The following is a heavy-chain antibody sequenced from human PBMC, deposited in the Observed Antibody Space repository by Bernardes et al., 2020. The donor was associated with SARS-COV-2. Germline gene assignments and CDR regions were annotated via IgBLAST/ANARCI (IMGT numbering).Heavy chain of an antibody. V-gene: IGHV3-23*01. CDR1: GFPFSSYV. D-gene: IGHD3-10*01. Sequence: GGSLRLSCAASGFPFSSYVMSWVRQAPGKGLEWVSAISGSGGSTYYAASVKGRFTISRDNSKNTLYLQMNSLRAEDTAVYYCAKKGVYYGSGSSVSFDYWGQGTLVTVSS. CDR3: AKKGVYYGSGSSVSFDY. CDR2: ISGSGGST. J-gene: IGHJ4*02.